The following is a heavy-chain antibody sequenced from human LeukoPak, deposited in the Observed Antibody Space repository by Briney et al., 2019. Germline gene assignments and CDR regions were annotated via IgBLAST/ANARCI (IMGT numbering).Heavy chain of an antibody. CDR2: IYYSGST. CDR1: GGSISSYY. CDR3: ARSLYSGSYYRAFDI. J-gene: IGHJ3*02. V-gene: IGHV4-39*07. Sequence: SETLSLTCTVSGGSISSYYWSWIRQPPGKGLEWIGSIYYSGSTYYNPSLKSRVTISADTSKNQFSLKLSSVTAADTAVYYCARSLYSGSYYRAFDIWGQGTMVTVSS. D-gene: IGHD1-26*01.